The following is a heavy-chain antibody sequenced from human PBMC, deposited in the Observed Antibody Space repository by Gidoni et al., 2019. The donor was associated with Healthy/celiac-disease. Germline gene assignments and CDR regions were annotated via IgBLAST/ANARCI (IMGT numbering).Heavy chain of an antibody. V-gene: IGHV3-23*01. CDR1: GFTFSSYA. CDR2: TSGSGGST. Sequence: EVQLLESGGGLVHPGGSLRLSCAASGFTFSSYAMSWVRQSPGKGLEWVSATSGSGGSTYYADSVKGRFTISRDNSKNTLYLQMNSLRAEDTAVYYCAKDQGPVRTPSDYWGQGTLVTVSS. CDR3: AKDQGPVRTPSDY. J-gene: IGHJ4*02. D-gene: IGHD4-4*01.